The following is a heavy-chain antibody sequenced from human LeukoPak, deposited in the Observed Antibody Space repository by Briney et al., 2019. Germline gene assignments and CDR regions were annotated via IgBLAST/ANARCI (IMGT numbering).Heavy chain of an antibody. J-gene: IGHJ3*02. D-gene: IGHD3-22*01. Sequence: ASVKVSCKASGYTFTTYGVSWVRQAPGQGLEWMGWINPNSGGTNYAQKFQGRVTMTRDTSISTAYMELSRLRSDDTAVYYCASTSKGYYDSSGQNDAFDIWGQGTMVTVSS. CDR3: ASTSKGYYDSSGQNDAFDI. CDR2: INPNSGGT. CDR1: GYTFTTYG. V-gene: IGHV1-2*02.